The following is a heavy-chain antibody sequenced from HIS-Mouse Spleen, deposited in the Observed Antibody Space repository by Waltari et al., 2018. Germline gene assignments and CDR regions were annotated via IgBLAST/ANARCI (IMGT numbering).Heavy chain of an antibody. J-gene: IGHJ4*02. CDR3: ARHYYYGSGSYYFDY. Sequence: EVQLVEPGGGLIQPGGSLRPSCAASGFTVSSNYRHWVSQAPGKGLEWVSVIYSGGSTYYADSVKGRFTISRDNSKNTLYLQMNSLRAEDTAVYYCARHYYYGSGSYYFDYWGQGTLVTVSS. CDR1: GFTVSSNY. CDR2: IYSGGST. D-gene: IGHD3-10*01. V-gene: IGHV3-53*01.